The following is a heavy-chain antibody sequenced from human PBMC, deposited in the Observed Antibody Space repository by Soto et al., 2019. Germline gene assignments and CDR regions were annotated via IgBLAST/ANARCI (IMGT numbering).Heavy chain of an antibody. CDR3: ARGGTAARVVGAFDI. Sequence: SQTLSLTCAISGDSVSSNSAAWNWIRQSPSRGLEWLGRTYYRSKWYNDYAVSVKSRITINPDTYKNHFSMQLNSVTPEDTDVYYCARGGTAARVVGAFDIWGQGTMVTVSS. CDR1: GDSVSSNSAA. CDR2: TYYRSKWYN. J-gene: IGHJ3*02. D-gene: IGHD6-6*01. V-gene: IGHV6-1*01.